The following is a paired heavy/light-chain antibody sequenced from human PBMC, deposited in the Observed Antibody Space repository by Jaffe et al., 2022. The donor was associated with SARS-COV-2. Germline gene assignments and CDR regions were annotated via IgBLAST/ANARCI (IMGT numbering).Light chain of an antibody. V-gene: IGLV2-14*01. CDR1: SSDIGAFNF. CDR2: DVS. J-gene: IGLJ2*01. Sequence: QSALTQPASVSGSPGQSITISCTGTSSDIGAFNFVSWYQQHPGKPPKLIIYDVSNRPSGVSDRFSGSKSGNTAALIISGLQAEDEADYFCSAYVRGGLRIFGGGTKLTVL. CDR3: SAYVRGGLRI.
Heavy chain of an antibody. Sequence: QLQESGPGLVKPSETLSLTCTVSGASLTTTNYYWGWIRQPPGKGLEWIASISSTLDTYYNPSLKTRITISADTSKNQFSLRLTSVTAADTAIYYCAKYMTGTMLDYWGPGTLLTVSS. D-gene: IGHD3-9*01. CDR1: GASLTTTNYY. CDR3: AKYMTGTMLDY. CDR2: ISSTLDT. V-gene: IGHV4-39*01. J-gene: IGHJ4*02.